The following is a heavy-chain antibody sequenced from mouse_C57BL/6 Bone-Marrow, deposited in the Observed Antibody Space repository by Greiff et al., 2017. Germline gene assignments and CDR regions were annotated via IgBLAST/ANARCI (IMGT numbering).Heavy chain of an antibody. CDR2: FYPGSGSI. V-gene: IGHV1-62-2*01. Sequence: VQLQQSGAELVKPGASVKLSCKASGYTFTEYTIHWVKQRSGQGLEWIGWFYPGSGSIKYNEKFKDKATLTADKSSSTVYMELSRLTSEDSAVYFCARHALLTTVVATDWYFDVWGTGTTVTVSS. CDR3: ARHALLTTVVATDWYFDV. D-gene: IGHD1-1*01. CDR1: GYTFTEYT. J-gene: IGHJ1*03.